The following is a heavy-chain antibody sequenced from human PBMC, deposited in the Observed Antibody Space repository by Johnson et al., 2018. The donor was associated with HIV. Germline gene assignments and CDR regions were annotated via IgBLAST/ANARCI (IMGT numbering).Heavy chain of an antibody. CDR1: GFTFSSYV. Sequence: QVQLMESGGGVVQPGRSLRLSCAASGFTFSSYVIHWVRQPPGKGLEWVALISYDGGNNYYADSVKGRFTISRNNSKNTLYLQMNSLRAEDTAVYYCAKGFRSSDGCFDIWGQGTMVTVSS. V-gene: IGHV3-30*18. CDR2: ISYDGGNN. CDR3: AKGFRSSDGCFDI. J-gene: IGHJ3*02. D-gene: IGHD6-13*01.